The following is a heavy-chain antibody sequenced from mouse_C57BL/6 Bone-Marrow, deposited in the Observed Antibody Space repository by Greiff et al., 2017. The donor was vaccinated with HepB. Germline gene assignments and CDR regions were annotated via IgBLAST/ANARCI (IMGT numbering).Heavy chain of an antibody. CDR2: IGPGSGST. CDR3: ARGIIITTAGGYYAMDY. V-gene: IGHV1-77*01. Sequence: VQLQQSGAELVKPGASVKISCKASGYTFTDYYINWVKQRPGQGLEWIGKIGPGSGSTYYNEKFKGKATLTADKSSSTAYMQLSSLTSADSAVYFCARGIIITTAGGYYAMDYWGQGTSVTVSS. CDR1: GYTFTDYY. D-gene: IGHD1-1*01. J-gene: IGHJ4*01.